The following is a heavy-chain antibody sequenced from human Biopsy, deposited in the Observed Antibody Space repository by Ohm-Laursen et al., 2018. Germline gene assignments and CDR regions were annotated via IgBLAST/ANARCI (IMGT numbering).Heavy chain of an antibody. V-gene: IGHV4-61*01. CDR1: GDPVSSGSFY. CDR2: IYDRGSTA. Sequence: SDTLSLTCTVSGDPVSSGSFYWTWIRQPPGQGLEYVGYIYDRGSTANYNPSLESRVTMSVDMPKNQFSLKLSSMTAADTAIYYCARGMRSSGWPYFDSWGQGTLVTVSS. CDR3: ARGMRSSGWPYFDS. D-gene: IGHD6-19*01. J-gene: IGHJ4*02.